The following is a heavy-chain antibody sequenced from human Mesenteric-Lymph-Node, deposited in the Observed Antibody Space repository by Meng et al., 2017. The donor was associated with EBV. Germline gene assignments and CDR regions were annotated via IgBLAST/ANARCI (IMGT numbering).Heavy chain of an antibody. CDR1: GVTCSSY. J-gene: IGHJ4*02. CDR3: ICYMNSWN. Sequence: EVQLVESXGGLVQPXXSLRLSCAASGVTCSSYMHWVRQAPGKGLVWVSRINGDGSSAVYADSVKGRFTVSRDNAKSTLYLQMNSLRAEDTAVYYCICYMNSWNWGRGTMVTVSS. D-gene: IGHD3-10*02. V-gene: IGHV3-74*01. CDR2: INGDGSSA.